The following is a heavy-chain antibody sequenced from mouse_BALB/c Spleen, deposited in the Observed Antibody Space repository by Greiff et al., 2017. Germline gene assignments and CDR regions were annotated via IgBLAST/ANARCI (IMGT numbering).Heavy chain of an antibody. CDR1: GYSFTGYF. Sequence: EVKLVESGPELVKPGASVTISCTASGYSFTGYFMNWVKQRPGKSLEWIGRINPYNGDTFYTQKFKGKATLTVDKSSSTAHMELLSLTSEDTAVYYSGRSYYGVYAMDYGGQGTSVTVSS. CDR3: GRSYYGVYAMDY. D-gene: IGHD2-10*01. J-gene: IGHJ4*01. V-gene: IGHV1-37*01. CDR2: INPYNGDT.